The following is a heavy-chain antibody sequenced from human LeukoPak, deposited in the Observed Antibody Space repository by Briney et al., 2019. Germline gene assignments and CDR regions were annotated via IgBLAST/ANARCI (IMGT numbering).Heavy chain of an antibody. J-gene: IGHJ5*02. CDR1: DGAIAGYS. Sequence: SETLSLTCSVSDGAIAGYSWSWIRQAPGKGLEWIGYIYYSGDTNYNPSLQSRVTVSVDTSKNQLSLKLTSVTAADTAVYYCVRGPYGSGISNWFDPWGQGTQVTVSS. CDR2: IYYSGDT. V-gene: IGHV4-59*01. D-gene: IGHD3-10*01. CDR3: VRGPYGSGISNWFDP.